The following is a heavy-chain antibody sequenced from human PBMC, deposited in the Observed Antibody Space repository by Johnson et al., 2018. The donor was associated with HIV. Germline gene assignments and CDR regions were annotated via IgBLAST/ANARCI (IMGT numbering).Heavy chain of an antibody. CDR1: GFTFSSYA. V-gene: IGHV3-30*04. CDR2: ISYDGNNK. D-gene: IGHD3-16*01. J-gene: IGHJ3*01. Sequence: QVQLVESGGGVVQPGGSLRLSCAASGFTFSSYAMSWVRQAPGKGLEWVAVISYDGNNKYYADSVKGRFTISRDNSKNTLYLQMNRLRPEDTAVYYWARPGGEFDGFDFWGQGTMVTVSS. CDR3: ARPGGEFDGFDF.